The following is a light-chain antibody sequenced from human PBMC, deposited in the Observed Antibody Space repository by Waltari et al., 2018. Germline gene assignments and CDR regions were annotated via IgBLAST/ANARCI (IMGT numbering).Light chain of an antibody. J-gene: IGLJ2*01. CDR3: SSYTNKNTRVI. CDR1: TSDVGGYNY. V-gene: IGLV2-14*01. Sequence: QSALTQPASVSGSPGQSITISCTGTTSDVGGYNYVSWYQQHPGRAPKLLISEVSIRPSGVSNRFSGSKSGYTASLTISGIQAEDEADYYCSSYTNKNTRVIFGGGTKLTVL. CDR2: EVS.